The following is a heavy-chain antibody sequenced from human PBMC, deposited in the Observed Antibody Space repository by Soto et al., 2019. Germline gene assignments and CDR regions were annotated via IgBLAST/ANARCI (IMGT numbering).Heavy chain of an antibody. CDR3: AREGVYSSGWATITPYYGMDV. CDR1: GGTFSSYA. Sequence: QVQLVQSGAEVKKPGSSVKVSCKASGGTFSSYAISWVRQAPGQGLEWMGGIIPIFGTANYAQKFQGRVTITADNSTSTAYMELSSLRSEDTAVYYCAREGVYSSGWATITPYYGMDVWGQGTTVTVSS. J-gene: IGHJ6*02. V-gene: IGHV1-69*06. D-gene: IGHD6-19*01. CDR2: IIPIFGTA.